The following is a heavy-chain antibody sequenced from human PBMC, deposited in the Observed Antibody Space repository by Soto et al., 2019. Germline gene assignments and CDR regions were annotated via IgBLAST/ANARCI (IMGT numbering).Heavy chain of an antibody. J-gene: IGHJ6*02. Sequence: GGSLRLSCAASRFTFSRYAMTWVRQAPGKGLEWVSAISGSGGSTYYADSVKGRFTISRDNSKNTLYLQMNSLRAEDTAVYYCAKAFEYSSSSEGRFWYYYGMDVWGQGTTVTVSS. V-gene: IGHV3-23*01. CDR1: RFTFSRYA. D-gene: IGHD6-6*01. CDR2: ISGSGGST. CDR3: AKAFEYSSSSEGRFWYYYGMDV.